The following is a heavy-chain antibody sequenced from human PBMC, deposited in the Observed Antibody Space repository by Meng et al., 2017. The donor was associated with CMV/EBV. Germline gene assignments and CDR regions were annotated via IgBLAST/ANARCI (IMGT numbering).Heavy chain of an antibody. J-gene: IGHJ4*02. V-gene: IGHV3-74*03. CDR1: GFTFIHYW. Sequence: ESGGGLFQPWRSLSLSCEDSGFTFIHYWMHWGSQVPGEGPVWVSRINTDGSFTSYADSVKVRFTISRDNAKNTLYLHMHGLRVGDSAVYYWGRDLTGERDQWGQGTLVTVSS. CDR2: INTDGSFT. D-gene: IGHD7-27*01. CDR3: GRDLTGERDQ.